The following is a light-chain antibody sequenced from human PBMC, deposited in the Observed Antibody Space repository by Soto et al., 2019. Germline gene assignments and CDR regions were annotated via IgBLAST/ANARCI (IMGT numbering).Light chain of an antibody. CDR3: CSYAGTYTWI. CDR2: DVT. V-gene: IGLV2-11*01. J-gene: IGLJ2*01. CDR1: SNNVGGYNY. Sequence: QSALTQPRSVSGSPGQSVTISCTGDSNNVGGYNYVSWYQHHPGKVPQLIIYDVTKRPSGVPDRFSGSKSGNTASLTISGLQVEDEADYYCCSYAGTYTWIFGGGTKLTVL.